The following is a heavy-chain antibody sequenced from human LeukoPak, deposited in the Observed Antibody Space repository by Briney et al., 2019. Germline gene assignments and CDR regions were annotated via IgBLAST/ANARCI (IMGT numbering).Heavy chain of an antibody. J-gene: IGHJ3*02. D-gene: IGHD3-3*01. Sequence: SSETLSLTCVVSGGSVSSSKWWSWVRQPPGKGLEWIGYIYYSGSTYYNPSLKSRVTISVDTSKNQFSLKLSSVTAADTAVYYCARVGGFLEWLLGAFDIWGQGTMVTVSS. CDR1: GGSVSSSKW. CDR2: IYYSGST. CDR3: ARVGGFLEWLLGAFDI. V-gene: IGHV4-30-4*01.